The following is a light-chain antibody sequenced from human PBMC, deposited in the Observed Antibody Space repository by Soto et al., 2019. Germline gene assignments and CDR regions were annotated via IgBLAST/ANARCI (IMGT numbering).Light chain of an antibody. CDR3: SSYTSSVNPYV. CDR1: SGDIGSYNR. V-gene: IGLV2-14*01. J-gene: IGLJ1*01. CDR2: EVT. Sequence: QSALTQPASVSGSPGQSITISCTGTSGDIGSYNRVSWYQQHPGKAPKLIIYEVTDRPSGVSNRFSGSKSGNTASLTISGLQAEDEAEYYCSSYTSSVNPYVFGAGTKLTVL.